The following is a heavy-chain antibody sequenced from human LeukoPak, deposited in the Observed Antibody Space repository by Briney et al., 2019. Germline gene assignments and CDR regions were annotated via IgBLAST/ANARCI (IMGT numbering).Heavy chain of an antibody. CDR3: ARVGYGDYFDY. CDR2: IYHSGST. CDR1: GGSISSGGYS. J-gene: IGHJ4*02. Sequence: SETLSLTCAVSGGSISSGGYSWSWIRQPPGKGLEWIGYIYHSGSTYYNPSLKSRVTISVDRSKNQFSLKLSSVTAADTAVYYCARVGYGDYFDYWGQGTLVTVSS. V-gene: IGHV4-30-2*01. D-gene: IGHD4-17*01.